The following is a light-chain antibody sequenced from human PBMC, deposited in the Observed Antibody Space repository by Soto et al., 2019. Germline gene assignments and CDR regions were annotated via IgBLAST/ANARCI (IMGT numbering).Light chain of an antibody. Sequence: DIQMTQSPSTLSASVGDRVTITCRASQIINNWLAWYQQKPGKAPNLLIYDASQLESGVPSRFSGSRSGTEFTLTISGLQRDDLATYFCQQYHNDWTFGQGTKVEIK. V-gene: IGKV1-5*01. CDR1: QIINNW. CDR3: QQYHNDWT. CDR2: DAS. J-gene: IGKJ1*01.